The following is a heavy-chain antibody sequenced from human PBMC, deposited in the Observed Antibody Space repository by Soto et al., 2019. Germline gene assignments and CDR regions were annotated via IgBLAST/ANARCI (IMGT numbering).Heavy chain of an antibody. V-gene: IGHV5-10-1*01. CDR3: ARPYYYGSGSYYNVPGYYGMDV. CDR1: GYSFTSYL. D-gene: IGHD3-10*01. CDR2: IDPSDSYT. J-gene: IGHJ6*02. Sequence: GDSLKISCKGSGYSFTSYLISWVRQMPGKGLEWMGRIDPSDSYTNYSPSFQGHVTISADKSISTAYLQWSSLKASDTAMYYCARPYYYGSGSYYNVPGYYGMDVWGQGTTVTVSS.